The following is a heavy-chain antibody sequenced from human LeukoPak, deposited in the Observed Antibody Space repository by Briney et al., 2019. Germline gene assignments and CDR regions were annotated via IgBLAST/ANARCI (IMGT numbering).Heavy chain of an antibody. Sequence: GASVKVSCKASGYTFTSYDINWVRQATGQGLEWMGWMNPNSGNTGYAQKFQGRVTMTRNTSISTAYMELSSLRSEDTAVYYCARVFTIWPYYYYYYMDVWGKGTTVTISS. J-gene: IGHJ6*03. CDR1: GYTFTSYD. D-gene: IGHD3-9*01. V-gene: IGHV1-8*01. CDR3: ARVFTIWPYYYYYYMDV. CDR2: MNPNSGNT.